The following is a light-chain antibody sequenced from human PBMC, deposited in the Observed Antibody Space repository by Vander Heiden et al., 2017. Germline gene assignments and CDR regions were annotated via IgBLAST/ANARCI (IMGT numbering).Light chain of an antibody. CDR3: AAWDDSLNGEV. CDR2: SNK. Sequence: QSVLTQPPSASGTPGQRVTISCSGSSSNIGSNTVNWYQQLPGTAPKLLIYSNKQRPSGVPDRFAGSKSGTSASLAISGLQSEDEADDYCAAWDDSLNGEVFGTGTKVTVL. V-gene: IGLV1-44*01. J-gene: IGLJ1*01. CDR1: SSNIGSNT.